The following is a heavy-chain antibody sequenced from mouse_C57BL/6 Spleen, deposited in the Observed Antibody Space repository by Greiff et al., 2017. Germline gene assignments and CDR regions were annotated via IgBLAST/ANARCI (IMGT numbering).Heavy chain of an antibody. CDR1: GFTFSDFY. D-gene: IGHD2-1*01. CDR3: ARDFYGNYRDFDY. V-gene: IGHV7-1*01. CDR2: SRNKANDYTT. Sequence: EVLLVESGGGLVQSGRSLRLSCATSGFTFSDFYMEWVRQAPGKGLEWIAASRNKANDYTTAYSASVQGRFIVSRDTSQLILYLKMNGLRAEDTAIYYCARDFYGNYRDFDYWGQGTTLTVSS. J-gene: IGHJ2*01.